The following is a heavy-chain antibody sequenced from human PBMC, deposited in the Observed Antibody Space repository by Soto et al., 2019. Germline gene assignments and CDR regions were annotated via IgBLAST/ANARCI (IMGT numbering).Heavy chain of an antibody. D-gene: IGHD3-10*01. J-gene: IGHJ5*02. V-gene: IGHV4-30-2*01. Sequence: SETLSLTCAVSGGSISSGGYSWSWIRQPPGKGLEWIGYIYHSGSTYYNPSLKSRVTISVDRSKNQFSLKLSSVTAADTAVYYCARVSMVRGASTFRAFDPWGQGTLVTVSS. CDR1: GGSISSGGYS. CDR2: IYHSGST. CDR3: ARVSMVRGASTFRAFDP.